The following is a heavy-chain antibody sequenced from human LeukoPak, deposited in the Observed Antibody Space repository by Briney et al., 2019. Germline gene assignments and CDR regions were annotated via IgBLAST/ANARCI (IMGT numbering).Heavy chain of an antibody. J-gene: IGHJ6*02. D-gene: IGHD1-14*01. Sequence: ASVKVSCKASGYTFTSYGISWVRQAPGQGLEWMGWISAYNGNTNYAQKLQGRVTMTTDTSTSTAYMELSSLRSEDTAVYYCARRSINYYYGMDVWGQGTTVTVSS. V-gene: IGHV1-18*01. CDR3: ARRSINYYYGMDV. CDR1: GYTFTSYG. CDR2: ISAYNGNT.